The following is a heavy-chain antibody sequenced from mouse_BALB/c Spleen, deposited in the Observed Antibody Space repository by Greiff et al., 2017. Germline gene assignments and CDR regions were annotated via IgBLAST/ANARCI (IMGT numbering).Heavy chain of an antibody. V-gene: IGHV1-69*02. J-gene: IGHJ1*01. D-gene: IGHD1-1*01. CDR3: ARRGYYYGSSPPYWYFDV. CDR2: IDPSDSYT. Sequence: QVQLQQPGAELVKPGASVKLSCKASGYTFTSYWMHWVKQRPGQGLEWIGEIDPSDSYTNYNQKFKGKATLTVDKSSSTAYMQLSSLTSEDSAVYYCARRGYYYGSSPPYWYFDVWGAGTTVTVSS. CDR1: GYTFTSYW.